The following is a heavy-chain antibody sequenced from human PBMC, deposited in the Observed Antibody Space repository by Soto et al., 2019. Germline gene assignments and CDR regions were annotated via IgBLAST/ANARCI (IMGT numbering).Heavy chain of an antibody. Sequence: QVQLVESGGGVVQPGRSLRLSCAASGFTFSSYGMHWVRQAPGKGLEWVAVIWYDGSNKYYADSVKGRFTSSRDNSKNTLYLQMNSLRAEDTAVYYCARDGYDSSGYYPSDYWGQGTLVTVSS. J-gene: IGHJ4*02. V-gene: IGHV3-33*01. D-gene: IGHD3-22*01. CDR3: ARDGYDSSGYYPSDY. CDR2: IWYDGSNK. CDR1: GFTFSSYG.